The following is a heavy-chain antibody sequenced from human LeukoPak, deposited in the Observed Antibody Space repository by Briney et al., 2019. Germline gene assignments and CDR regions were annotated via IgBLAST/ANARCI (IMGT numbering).Heavy chain of an antibody. CDR2: IYYSGST. CDR1: GGSISSGGYY. Sequence: PSETLSLTCTVSGGSISSGGYYWSWIRQHPGKGLEWIGYIYYSGSTYYNPSLKSRVTISVDTSKNQFTRKLSSVTAADTAAYYCARGGWDNWFDPWGPGNLVTVSS. V-gene: IGHV4-31*03. J-gene: IGHJ5*02. D-gene: IGHD6-19*01. CDR3: ARGGWDNWFDP.